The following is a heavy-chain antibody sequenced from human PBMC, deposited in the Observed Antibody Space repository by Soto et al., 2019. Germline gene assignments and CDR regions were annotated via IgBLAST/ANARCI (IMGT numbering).Heavy chain of an antibody. CDR3: AKDLDYYDSSGPDY. CDR1: GFTFSSYG. J-gene: IGHJ4*02. Sequence: QVQLVESGGGVVQPGRSLRLSCAASGFTFSSYGMHWVRQAPGKGLEWVAVISYDGSNKYYADSVKGRFTISRDNSKNTLYLQMNSLRAEDTAVYYCAKDLDYYDSSGPDYWGQGTLVTVSS. CDR2: ISYDGSNK. V-gene: IGHV3-30*18. D-gene: IGHD3-22*01.